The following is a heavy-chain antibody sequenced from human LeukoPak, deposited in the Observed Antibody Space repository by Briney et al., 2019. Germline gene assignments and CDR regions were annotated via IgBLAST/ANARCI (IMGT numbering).Heavy chain of an antibody. D-gene: IGHD1-26*01. J-gene: IGHJ4*02. CDR2: VYYSGST. CDR1: GASTSSDY. CDR3: ARDVRATTSYFDY. V-gene: IGHV4-59*01. Sequence: SETLSLTCTVSGASTSSDYWGWIRQPPGKGLEWIAHVYYSGSTNYNPSLKSRVTISLDTSKNQFSLKLSSVTAADTAVYYCARDVRATTSYFDYWGQGTLVTVSS.